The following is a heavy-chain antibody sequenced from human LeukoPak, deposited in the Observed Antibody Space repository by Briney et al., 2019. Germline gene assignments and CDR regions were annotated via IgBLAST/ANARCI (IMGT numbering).Heavy chain of an antibody. V-gene: IGHV3-7*01. CDR2: IKQDGSEK. D-gene: IGHD3-3*01. CDR1: GFTFSSYW. J-gene: IGHJ4*02. Sequence: AGGSLRLSCAASGFTFSSYWMSWVRQAPGKGLEWVANIKQDGSEKYYVDSVKGRFTISRDNAKNSLYLQMNSLRAEDTAVYYCARVDVLRFLEWLLGIDYWGQGTLVTVSS. CDR3: ARVDVLRFLEWLLGIDY.